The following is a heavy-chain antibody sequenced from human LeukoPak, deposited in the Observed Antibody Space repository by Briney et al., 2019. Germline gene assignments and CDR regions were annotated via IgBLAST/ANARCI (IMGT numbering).Heavy chain of an antibody. D-gene: IGHD3-22*01. Sequence: GASVKVSCKASGGTFSSCAISWVRQAPGQGLEWMGRIIPIFGTANYAQKFQGRVTITTDESTSTAYMELSSLRSEDTAVYYCAREGAEYYYDSSGYYDYWGQGTLVTVSS. CDR2: IIPIFGTA. CDR3: AREGAEYYYDSSGYYDY. V-gene: IGHV1-69*05. J-gene: IGHJ4*02. CDR1: GGTFSSCA.